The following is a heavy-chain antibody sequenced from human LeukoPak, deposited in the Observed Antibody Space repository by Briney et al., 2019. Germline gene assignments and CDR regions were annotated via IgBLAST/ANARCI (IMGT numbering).Heavy chain of an antibody. CDR2: INPNSGGT. D-gene: IGHD6-13*01. CDR1: GYTFTGYY. V-gene: IGHV1-2*02. CDR3: ARDWAGYSSSWPHYYFDY. J-gene: IGHJ4*02. Sequence: GASVTVSCKSSGYTFTGYYMHWLRQAPGQGLEWMGWINPNSGGTNYAQKFQGRVTMTRDTSISTAYMELSRLRSDDTAVYYCARDWAGYSSSWPHYYFDYWGQGTLVTVSS.